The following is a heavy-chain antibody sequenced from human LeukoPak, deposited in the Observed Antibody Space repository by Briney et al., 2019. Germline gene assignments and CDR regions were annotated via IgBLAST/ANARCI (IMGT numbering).Heavy chain of an antibody. CDR3: ARRWGNIVGVTYEY. D-gene: IGHD3-16*01. Sequence: SETLSLTCTISGSSITSVSHYWGWIRQPPGKGLEWIGDIYDTGSTYYSPSLRSRVTMSVHTSENQFSLRLNSVTAVDTAVYYCARRWGNIVGVTYEYWGQGTLVTVSS. J-gene: IGHJ4*02. CDR2: IYDTGST. CDR1: GSSITSVSHY. V-gene: IGHV4-39*01.